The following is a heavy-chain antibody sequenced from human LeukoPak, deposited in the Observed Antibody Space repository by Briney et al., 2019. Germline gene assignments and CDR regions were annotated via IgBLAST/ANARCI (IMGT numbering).Heavy chain of an antibody. CDR1: GYTLTNYA. D-gene: IGHD3-16*01. J-gene: IGHJ3*01. V-gene: IGHV1-18*01. CDR2: IGTYNGNP. CDR3: AREDPGGAFDV. Sequence: EASVKVYCEASGYTLTNYAISWVRQAPGQGLEWMGWIGTYNGNPDYTQSLQGRVTMTTDTSTSTAYMELRSLKSDDTAVYYCAREDPGGAFDVWGRGTMVIVSS.